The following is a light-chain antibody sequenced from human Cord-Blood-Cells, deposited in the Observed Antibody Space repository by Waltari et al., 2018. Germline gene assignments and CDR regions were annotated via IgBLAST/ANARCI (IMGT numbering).Light chain of an antibody. CDR1: QSVLYSSNNKNY. Sequence: DIVMTQSPDSLAVSLGARATITCKSRQSVLYSSNNKNYLAWYQQKPGPPPKLLIYWASTRESGVPDRFSGSGSGTDFTLTISSLQAEDVAVYYCQQYYSTPYTFGQGTKLEIK. CDR2: WAS. CDR3: QQYYSTPYT. J-gene: IGKJ2*01. V-gene: IGKV4-1*01.